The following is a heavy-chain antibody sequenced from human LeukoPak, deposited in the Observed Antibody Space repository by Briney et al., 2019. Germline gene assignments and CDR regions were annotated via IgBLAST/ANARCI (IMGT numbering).Heavy chain of an antibody. CDR2: IIPIFGTA. J-gene: IGHJ4*02. D-gene: IGHD5-12*01. V-gene: IGHV1-69*05. CDR1: GGTFSSYA. CDR3: ARGLVFRGGYDEALDY. Sequence: GASVKVSCKASGGTFSSYAISWVRQAPGQGLEWMGGIIPIFGTANYAQKLQGRVTMTTDTSTSTAYMELRSLRSDDTAVYYCARGLVFRGGYDEALDYWGQGTLDTVSS.